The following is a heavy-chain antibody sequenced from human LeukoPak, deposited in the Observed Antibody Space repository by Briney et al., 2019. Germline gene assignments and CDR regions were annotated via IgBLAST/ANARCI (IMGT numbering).Heavy chain of an antibody. Sequence: GASVKVSCKASGYTFTSYYMHWVRQAPGQGLERMGIINPSGGSTSYAQKFQGRVTMTEDTSTDTAYMELSSLRSEDTAVYYCATVVYYGSGSYNWFDPWGQGTLVTVSS. CDR1: GYTFTSYY. CDR3: ATVVYYGSGSYNWFDP. J-gene: IGHJ5*02. V-gene: IGHV1-46*01. D-gene: IGHD3-10*01. CDR2: INPSGGST.